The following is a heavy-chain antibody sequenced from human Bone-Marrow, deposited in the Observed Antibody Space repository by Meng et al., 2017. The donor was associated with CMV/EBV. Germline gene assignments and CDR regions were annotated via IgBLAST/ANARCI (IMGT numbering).Heavy chain of an antibody. CDR2: INPNRGGT. D-gene: IGHD3-10*01. CDR1: Y. Sequence: YMHWVRQAHGQGLEWMGWINPNRGGTISARKFKGRVTMPRDTSISTAYMELSRLRSDDTAVYYCARDKGGYYYGSGSYYRDYYLDYWGQGTLVTVSS. J-gene: IGHJ4*02. CDR3: ARDKGGYYYGSGSYYRDYYLDY. V-gene: IGHV1-2*02.